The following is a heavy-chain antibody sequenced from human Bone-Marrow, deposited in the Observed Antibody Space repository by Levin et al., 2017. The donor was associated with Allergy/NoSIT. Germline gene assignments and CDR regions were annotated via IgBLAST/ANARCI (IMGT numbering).Heavy chain of an antibody. Sequence: GGSLRLSCAASGFTFSSYLMHWVRQAPGKGLVWVSRITSDGSSTIYADSVKGRFTISRDNAKNTLYLQMNSLRAEDTAVYYCARDRGGWTTWGQGTLVTVSS. V-gene: IGHV3-74*01. CDR1: GFTFSSYL. CDR2: ITSDGSST. D-gene: IGHD3-10*01. J-gene: IGHJ5*02. CDR3: ARDRGGWTT.